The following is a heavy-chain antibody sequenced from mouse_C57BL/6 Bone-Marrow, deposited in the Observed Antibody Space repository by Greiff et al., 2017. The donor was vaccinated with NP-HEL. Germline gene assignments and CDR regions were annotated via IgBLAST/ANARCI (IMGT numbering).Heavy chain of an antibody. D-gene: IGHD1-1*01. V-gene: IGHV1-50*01. CDR3: ARGGYYYGSSWYFDV. CDR1: GYTFTSYW. CDR2: IDPSDSYT. J-gene: IGHJ1*03. Sequence: VQLQQPGAELVKPGASVKLSCKASGYTFTSYWMQWVKQRPGQGLEWIGEIDPSDSYTNYNQKFKGKATLTVDTSSSTAYMQLSSLTSEDSAVYYCARGGYYYGSSWYFDVWGTGTTVTVSS.